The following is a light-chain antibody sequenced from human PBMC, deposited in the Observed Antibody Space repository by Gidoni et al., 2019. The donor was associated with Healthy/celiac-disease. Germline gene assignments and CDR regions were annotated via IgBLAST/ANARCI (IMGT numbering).Light chain of an antibody. CDR3: QQRSNWPPGT. V-gene: IGKV3-11*01. CDR1: QSVSSY. Sequence: EIVLTQSPATLSLSPGDRATLSCRASQSVSSYLAWYQQKPGQAPRLLIYDASNRAPGIPARFSGSGSGTDFTLTISSLEPEDFAVYYCQQRSNWPPGTFGGGTKVEIK. J-gene: IGKJ4*01. CDR2: DAS.